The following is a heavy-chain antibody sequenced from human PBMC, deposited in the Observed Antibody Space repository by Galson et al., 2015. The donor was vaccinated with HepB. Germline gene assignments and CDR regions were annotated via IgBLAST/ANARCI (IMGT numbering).Heavy chain of an antibody. CDR3: AKEPYSSGWFRGAFDH. CDR1: GFTFSNSA. J-gene: IGHJ4*02. V-gene: IGHV3-23*01. D-gene: IGHD6-19*01. CDR2: ISASGYST. Sequence: LRLSCAASGFTFSNSAMNWVRQAPGKGLEWVSAISASGYSTYYAESVKGRFSISRDNSKNTLSLQMSTLRVEDTASYFCAKEPYSSGWFRGAFDHWGQGALVTVSS.